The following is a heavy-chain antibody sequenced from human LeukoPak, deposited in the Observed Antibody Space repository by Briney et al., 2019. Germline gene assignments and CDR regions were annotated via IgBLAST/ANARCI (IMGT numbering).Heavy chain of an antibody. CDR1: GFTFSSYA. CDR2: ISASGDST. Sequence: GGSLRLSCAASGFTFSSYAMSWVRQAPEKGLEWVSTISASGDSTYYADFVKGRFTISRDNSKNSLYLQMNSLRAEDTAIYYCAKSRPRGILTSRTFDYWGQGTLVTVSS. D-gene: IGHD3-9*01. V-gene: IGHV3-23*01. CDR3: AKSRPRGILTSRTFDY. J-gene: IGHJ4*02.